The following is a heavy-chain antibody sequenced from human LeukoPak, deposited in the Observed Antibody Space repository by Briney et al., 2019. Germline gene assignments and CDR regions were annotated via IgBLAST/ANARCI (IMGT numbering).Heavy chain of an antibody. Sequence: GSLRLSCGVSGFTFGRSWMSWVRQTPAKGLEFVANIKEDGSVRNYVDSVQGRFTISRDNAKNSLYLHMNGLRAGDTAVYYCARDPGYSSFDYWGQGTLVTVSS. J-gene: IGHJ4*02. CDR3: ARDPGYSSFDY. D-gene: IGHD6-13*01. CDR2: IKEDGSVR. CDR1: GFTFGRSW. V-gene: IGHV3-7*01.